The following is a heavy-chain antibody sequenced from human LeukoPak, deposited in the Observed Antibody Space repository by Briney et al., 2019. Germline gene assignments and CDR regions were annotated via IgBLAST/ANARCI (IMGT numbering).Heavy chain of an antibody. CDR3: ASMRYYYGSGSYAAGYYYYMDV. CDR2: ISAYNGNT. V-gene: IGHV1-18*01. J-gene: IGHJ6*03. Sequence: ASVKVSCKASGYTFTSYGISWVRQAPGQGLEWMGWISAYNGNTNYAQKLQGRVTMTTDTSTSTAYMELRSLRSDDTAVYYCASMRYYYGSGSYAAGYYYYMDVWGKGTTVTVSS. D-gene: IGHD3-10*01. CDR1: GYTFTSYG.